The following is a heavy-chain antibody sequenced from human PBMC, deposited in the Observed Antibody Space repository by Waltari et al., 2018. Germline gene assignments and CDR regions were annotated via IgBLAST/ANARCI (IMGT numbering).Heavy chain of an antibody. J-gene: IGHJ4*02. Sequence: EVQVVESGGGLVQPGGSLSSSCAACGFTLNPYEVNWVRQAPGKGLEWISYINNGGTTIYYADSVRGRFTISRDNAKNSVYLQMNSLRAEDTAVYYCARGRGVRTQIDFWGQGTLVTVSS. V-gene: IGHV3-48*03. CDR2: INNGGTTI. D-gene: IGHD3-10*01. CDR1: GFTLNPYE. CDR3: ARGRGVRTQIDF.